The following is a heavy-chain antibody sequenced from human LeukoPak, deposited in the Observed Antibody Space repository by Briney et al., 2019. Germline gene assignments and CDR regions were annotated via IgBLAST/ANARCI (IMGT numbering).Heavy chain of an antibody. Sequence: GGSLRLSCAASGFTFYDYAMHWGRQAPGKGLEWVSLISGDGGSAYYSDSVKGRFTISRDNSKNSLYLQMNSLRTEDTALYYCAKDEGYCSGGSCYEHFDYWGQGTLVTVSS. CDR3: AKDEGYCSGGSCYEHFDY. D-gene: IGHD2-15*01. J-gene: IGHJ4*02. CDR2: ISGDGGSA. V-gene: IGHV3-43*02. CDR1: GFTFYDYA.